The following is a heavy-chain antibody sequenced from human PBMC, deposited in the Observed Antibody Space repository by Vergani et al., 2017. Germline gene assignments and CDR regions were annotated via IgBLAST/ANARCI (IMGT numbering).Heavy chain of an antibody. CDR3: ARDFGYCSGGSCFVFDY. J-gene: IGHJ4*02. CDR2: IIPIFGTA. D-gene: IGHD2-15*01. V-gene: IGHV1-69*01. CDR1: GVTFSSYA. Sequence: QVQLVQSGAEVKKPGSSVKVSCKASGVTFSSYAISWVRQAPGQGLEWMGGIIPIFGTANYAQEFQGRVTITADESTSTAYMELSSLRSEDTAVYYCARDFGYCSGGSCFVFDYWGQGTLVTVSS.